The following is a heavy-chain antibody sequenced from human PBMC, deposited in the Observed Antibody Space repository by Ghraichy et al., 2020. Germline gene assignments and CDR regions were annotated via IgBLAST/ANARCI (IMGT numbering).Heavy chain of an antibody. J-gene: IGHJ4*02. CDR3: ARTNYGDYFDF. CDR2: IDWDGDK. CDR1: GFSLRTPKMG. V-gene: IGHV2-70*11. Sequence: SGPTLVKPTQTLTLTCTFSGFSLRTPKMGVSWIRQSPGKALEWLARIDWDGDKYYSTSLRTRLTISKDTSKDQVVFTMTKMDPVDTATYFCARTNYGDYFDFWGQGTLVTVYS. D-gene: IGHD4-17*01.